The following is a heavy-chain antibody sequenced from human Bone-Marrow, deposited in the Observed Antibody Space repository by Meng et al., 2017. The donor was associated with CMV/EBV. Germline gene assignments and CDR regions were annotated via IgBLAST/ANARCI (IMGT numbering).Heavy chain of an antibody. J-gene: IGHJ4*02. Sequence: GESLKISCAASGFTFSTYAMHWVRQAPGKGLEWVAVISYDGSNKYYVDSVKGRFTISRDNAKNSLYLQMNSLRAEDTAVYYCARGLPSGWAQWGQGTLVTVSS. CDR2: ISYDGSNK. V-gene: IGHV3-30*04. D-gene: IGHD6-19*01. CDR1: GFTFSTYA. CDR3: ARGLPSGWAQ.